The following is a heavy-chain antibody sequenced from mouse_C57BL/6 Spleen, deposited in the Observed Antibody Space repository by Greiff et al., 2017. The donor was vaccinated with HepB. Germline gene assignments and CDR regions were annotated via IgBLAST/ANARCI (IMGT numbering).Heavy chain of an antibody. CDR3: ARDQNSLYFDY. CDR1: GFTFSSYA. V-gene: IGHV5-4*01. CDR2: ISDGGSYT. J-gene: IGHJ2*01. Sequence: EVKVEESGGGLVKPGGSLKLSCAASGFTFSSYAMSWVRQTPEKRLEWVATISDGGSYTYYPDNVKGRFTISRDNAKNNLYLQMSHLKSEDTAMYYCARDQNSLYFDYWGQGTTLTVSS.